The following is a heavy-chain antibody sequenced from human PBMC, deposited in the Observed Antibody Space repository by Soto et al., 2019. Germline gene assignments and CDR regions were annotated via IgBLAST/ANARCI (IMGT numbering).Heavy chain of an antibody. D-gene: IGHD4-17*01. V-gene: IGHV4-39*01. CDR2: INYSGST. J-gene: IGHJ4*02. CDR1: GCSLSSGSCY. Sequence: SETLCLTCTFSGCSLSSGSCYLGWIRQPPGKGLEWIGSINYSGSTYYNPSLKSRVTIFVDTSNNQFSLKLTSVTAADTALYYCGRLAVTRTIGKWGQGTRVTVSS. CDR3: GRLAVTRTIGK.